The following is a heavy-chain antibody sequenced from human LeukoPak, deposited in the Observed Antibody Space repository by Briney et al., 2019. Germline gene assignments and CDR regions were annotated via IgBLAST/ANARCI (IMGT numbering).Heavy chain of an antibody. Sequence: ASVKVSCKASGCTFTGYYMHWVRQAPGQGLEWMGWINPNSGGTNYAQKFQGRVTMSRDTSFSTAYMELSRLRYDDTAVYYCARVGYSGYDFGWFDPWGQGTLVTVSS. CDR2: INPNSGGT. V-gene: IGHV1-2*02. CDR3: ARVGYSGYDFGWFDP. CDR1: GCTFTGYY. D-gene: IGHD5-12*01. J-gene: IGHJ5*02.